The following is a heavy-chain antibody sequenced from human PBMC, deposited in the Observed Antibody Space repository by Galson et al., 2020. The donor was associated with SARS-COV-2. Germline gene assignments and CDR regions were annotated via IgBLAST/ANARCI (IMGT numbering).Heavy chain of an antibody. D-gene: IGHD3-10*01. V-gene: IGHV1-18*01. J-gene: IGHJ6*02. Sequence: ASVKVSCKASGYSFTTYGITWVRQAPGQGLEWMGWISSYNGNTNYAQKFQGRVTMTTDTSTSTAYMELRSLRSGDTSVYYCAREGFYEFGNFYSYYGMDVWGQGTTVTVSS. CDR3: AREGFYEFGNFYSYYGMDV. CDR2: ISSYNGNT. CDR1: GYSFTTYG.